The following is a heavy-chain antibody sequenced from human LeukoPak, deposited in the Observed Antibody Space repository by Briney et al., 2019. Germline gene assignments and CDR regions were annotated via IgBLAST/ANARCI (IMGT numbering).Heavy chain of an antibody. CDR1: GFTFSSYG. V-gene: IGHV3-33*01. J-gene: IGHJ4*02. CDR3: ARDIYSSGLYYFDY. Sequence: GGSLRLSCAASGFTFSSYGMHWVRQAPGKGLEWVAGIWYDGSNKYYADSVKGRFTISRDNSKNTLYLQMNSLRAEDTAVYYCARDIYSSGLYYFDYWGQGTLVTVSS. D-gene: IGHD3-22*01. CDR2: IWYDGSNK.